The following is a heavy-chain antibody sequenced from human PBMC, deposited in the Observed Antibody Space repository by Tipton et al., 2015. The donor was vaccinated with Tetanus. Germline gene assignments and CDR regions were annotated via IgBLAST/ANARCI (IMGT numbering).Heavy chain of an antibody. CDR2: IIPIFGTA. CDR1: GGTFSSYA. Sequence: QSGAEVKKPGSSVKVSCKASGGTFSSYAISWVRQAPGQGLEWMGGIIPIFGTANYGQKFQGRVTITADESTSTAYMELSSLRSEDTAVYYCARRTTVVTPSDYYYYGMDVWGQGTTVTVSS. D-gene: IGHD4-23*01. J-gene: IGHJ6*02. V-gene: IGHV1-69*01. CDR3: ARRTTVVTPSDYYYYGMDV.